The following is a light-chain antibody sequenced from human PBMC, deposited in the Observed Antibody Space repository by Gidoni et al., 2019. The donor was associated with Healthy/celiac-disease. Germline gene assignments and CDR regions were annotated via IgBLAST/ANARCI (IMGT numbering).Light chain of an antibody. V-gene: IGLV2-14*01. J-gene: IGLJ3*02. CDR3: SSYTSSSTLHWV. CDR1: SSDVGGYNY. CDR2: EVS. Sequence: QSALTQPASVSGSPGQSSPISCTGTSSDVGGYNYVSWYQQHPGKAPKLMIYEVSNRPSGVSNRFSGSKSGNTASLTISGLQAEDEADYYCSSYTSSSTLHWVFGGGTKLTVL.